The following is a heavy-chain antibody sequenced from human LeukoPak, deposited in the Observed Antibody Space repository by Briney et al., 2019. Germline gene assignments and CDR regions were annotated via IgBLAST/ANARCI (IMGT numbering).Heavy chain of an antibody. V-gene: IGHV3-7*01. CDR2: IKQDGSEK. CDR1: GFTFSRYW. D-gene: IGHD1-26*01. CDR3: ARFDPNSGTYKDFDY. Sequence: GGSLRLSCAASGFTFSRYWMTWVRQAPGKGLEWVANIKQDGSEKSYVDSVKGRFTISGDNAKNSLYLQMSSLRAEDTALYYCARFDPNSGTYKDFDYWGQGTLVTVSS. J-gene: IGHJ4*02.